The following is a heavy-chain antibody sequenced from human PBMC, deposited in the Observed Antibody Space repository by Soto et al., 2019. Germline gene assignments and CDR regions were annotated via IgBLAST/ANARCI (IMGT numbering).Heavy chain of an antibody. J-gene: IGHJ3*02. D-gene: IGHD6-19*01. CDR1: GYTFTGYY. Sequence: GASVQVSCKASGYTFTGYYMHWVRQAPGQGLEWMGWINPNSGGTNYAQKFQGWVTMTRDTSISTAYMELSRLRSDDTAVYYCAAWIAVAGDDDAFDIWGQGTMVTVSS. CDR3: AAWIAVAGDDDAFDI. CDR2: INPNSGGT. V-gene: IGHV1-2*04.